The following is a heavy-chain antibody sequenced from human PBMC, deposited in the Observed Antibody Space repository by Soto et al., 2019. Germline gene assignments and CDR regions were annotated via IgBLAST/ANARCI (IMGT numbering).Heavy chain of an antibody. J-gene: IGHJ4*02. Sequence: GGSLRLSCAASGFTFSNYAMTWVRQAPGKGLEWVSVITGSGGGTYFVDSVKGRFTISRDNSKNTVYLQMNSLRAEDTAVYYCAKRPLTAAVFDYWGQGTLVIVSS. D-gene: IGHD6-13*01. CDR2: ITGSGGGT. CDR1: GFTFSNYA. V-gene: IGHV3-23*01. CDR3: AKRPLTAAVFDY.